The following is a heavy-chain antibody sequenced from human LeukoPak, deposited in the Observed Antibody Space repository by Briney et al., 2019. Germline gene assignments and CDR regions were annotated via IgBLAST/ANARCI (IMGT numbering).Heavy chain of an antibody. CDR1: GGSFSGYY. V-gene: IGHV4-34*01. CDR2: ITHSGST. Sequence: PSETLSLTCAVYGGSFSGYYWSWIRQPPGKGLEWIGEITHSGSTNYNPSLKSRVTISVDTSKHQFSLKFSSVTAADTAVYYCARRLDLWGRGTLVTVSS. J-gene: IGHJ2*01. CDR3: ARRLDL.